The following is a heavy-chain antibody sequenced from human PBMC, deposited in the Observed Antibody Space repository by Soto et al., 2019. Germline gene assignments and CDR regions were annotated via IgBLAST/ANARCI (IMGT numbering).Heavy chain of an antibody. D-gene: IGHD3-10*01. CDR1: GYAFTTSA. CDR2: INPATGDT. CDR3: ARAAGRSKLLPYYFDP. Sequence: QVHLVQSGAEVQKPGASVRISCQASGYAFTTSAIHWVRQAPGQSLEWMGWINPATGDTKYSQNVRGRVTFALDTSANKAYMDLRSLASHDTAVYYCARAAGRSKLLPYYFDPWGQGTLVTVSS. V-gene: IGHV1-3*01. J-gene: IGHJ5*02.